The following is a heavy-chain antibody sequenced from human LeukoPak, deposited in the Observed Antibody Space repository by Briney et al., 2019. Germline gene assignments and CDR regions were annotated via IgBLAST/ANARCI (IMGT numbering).Heavy chain of an antibody. CDR3: ARVHYYDNPNWFDP. CDR2: IYYSGST. Sequence: SETLSLTCSVSTASIISSSYYWGWLRQPPGKGLEWIGSIYYSGSTYYNPSLKSRVTISVDTSKNQFSLKLSSVTAADTAVYYCARVHYYDNPNWFDPWGQGTLVTVSS. CDR1: TASIISSSYY. D-gene: IGHD3-22*01. V-gene: IGHV4-39*01. J-gene: IGHJ5*02.